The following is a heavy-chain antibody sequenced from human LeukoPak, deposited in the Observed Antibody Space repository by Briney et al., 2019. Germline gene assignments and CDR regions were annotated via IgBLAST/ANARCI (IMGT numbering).Heavy chain of an antibody. CDR3: AKDINDSSGYCYGYFQH. Sequence: GGSLRLSCAASGFTFDDYAMHWVRQAPGKGLEWVSGISWNSGSIGYADSVKGRFTISRDNAKNSLYLQMNSLRAEDTALYYCAKDINDSSGYCYGYFQHWGQGTLVTVSS. D-gene: IGHD3-22*01. CDR2: ISWNSGSI. J-gene: IGHJ1*01. CDR1: GFTFDDYA. V-gene: IGHV3-9*01.